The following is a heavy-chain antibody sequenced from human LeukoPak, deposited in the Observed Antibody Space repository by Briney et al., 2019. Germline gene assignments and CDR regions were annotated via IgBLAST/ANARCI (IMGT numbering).Heavy chain of an antibody. CDR1: GYTLTELS. D-gene: IGHD6-19*01. CDR3: ATEEVSSGWYGYYFDY. CDR2: FDPEDGET. J-gene: IGHJ4*02. V-gene: IGHV1-24*01. Sequence: GASVKVSCKVSGYTLTELSMHWVRQAPGKGLEWMGGFDPEDGETIYAQKFQGRVTMTEDTSTDTAYMELSSLRSEDTAVYYCATEEVSSGWYGYYFDYWGQGTLVTVSS.